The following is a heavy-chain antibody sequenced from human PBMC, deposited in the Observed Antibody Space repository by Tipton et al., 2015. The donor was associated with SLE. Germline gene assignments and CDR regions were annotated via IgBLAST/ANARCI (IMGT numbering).Heavy chain of an antibody. D-gene: IGHD6-13*01. CDR1: GFTFSSYN. CDR2: ISSSSSYT. CDR3: ASDFYSSRGY. V-gene: IGHV3-21*04. J-gene: IGHJ4*02. Sequence: SLRLSCAASGFTFSSYNMNWVRQAPGKGLEWVSYISSSSSYTNYADSVKGRFTISRDSAKNSLYLQMNSLRAEDTAVYYCASDFYSSRGYWGQGTLVTVSS.